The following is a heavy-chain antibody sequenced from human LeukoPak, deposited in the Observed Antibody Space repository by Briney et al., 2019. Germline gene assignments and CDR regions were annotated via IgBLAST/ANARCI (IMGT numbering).Heavy chain of an antibody. CDR3: ATDIVVVPAAIYHRGWFDP. CDR2: IIPIFGTA. CDR1: GGTFSSYA. Sequence: GASVKVSCKASGGTFSSYAISWVRQAPGQGLEWMGGIIPIFGTANYAQKFQGRVTITADESTSTAYMELSSLRSEDTAVYYCATDIVVVPAAIYHRGWFDPWGQGTLVTVSS. D-gene: IGHD2-2*01. V-gene: IGHV1-69*13. J-gene: IGHJ5*02.